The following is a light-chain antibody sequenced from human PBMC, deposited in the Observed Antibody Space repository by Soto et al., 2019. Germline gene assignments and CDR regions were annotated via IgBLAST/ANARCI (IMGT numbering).Light chain of an antibody. V-gene: IGKV3-11*01. CDR2: DAS. CDR1: DSISTS. J-gene: IGKJ2*01. Sequence: DIVLTQSPATLSLSPGERDTLSCRASDSISTSLAWYQQQPGQAPRLLIYDASKRATGISARFSGSGSGTDFTLTISSLEPEDFAVYYCQQRSYWPPAYTFSQGTKLEIK. CDR3: QQRSYWPPAYT.